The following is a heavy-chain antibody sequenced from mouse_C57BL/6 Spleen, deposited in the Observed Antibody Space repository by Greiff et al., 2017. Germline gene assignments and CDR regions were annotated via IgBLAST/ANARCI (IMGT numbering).Heavy chain of an antibody. V-gene: IGHV1-15*01. CDR2: IDPETGGT. CDR3: AEGQTGQATYYDMDY. CDR1: GYTFTDYE. J-gene: IGHJ4*01. D-gene: IGHD3-2*02. Sequence: VQLQQSGAELVRPGASVTLSCKASGYTFTDYEMHWVKQTPVHGLEWIGAIDPETGGTAYNQKFKGKAILTADKSSSTAYMELRSLTSEDSAVYYCAEGQTGQATYYDMDYWGQGTSVTVSS.